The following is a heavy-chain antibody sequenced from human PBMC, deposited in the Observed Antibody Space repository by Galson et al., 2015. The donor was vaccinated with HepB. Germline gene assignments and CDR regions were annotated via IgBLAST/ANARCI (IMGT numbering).Heavy chain of an antibody. Sequence: SLRLSCAASGFTVSSNYMSWVRQAPGKGLEWVSVIYSGGSTYYADSVKGRFTISRDNSKNTLYLQMNSLRAEDTAVYYCARSKTYYYYYYGMDVWGQGTTVTVSS. CDR1: GFTVSSNY. CDR2: IYSGGST. J-gene: IGHJ6*02. V-gene: IGHV3-66*02. CDR3: ARSKTYYYYYYGMDV.